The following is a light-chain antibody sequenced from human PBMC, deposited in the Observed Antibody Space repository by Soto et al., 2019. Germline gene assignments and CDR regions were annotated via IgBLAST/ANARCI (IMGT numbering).Light chain of an antibody. Sequence: DIQMTQSPSTLSASVGDRVTITCQASQDIRNYLNWYQQKPGKAPELLIYDASNLETGVSSTFSGSGSGTTYSLTITSLQPEDIATYFCQQYDSLPYTFVQGTKLE. V-gene: IGKV1-33*01. J-gene: IGKJ2*01. CDR1: QDIRNY. CDR3: QQYDSLPYT. CDR2: DAS.